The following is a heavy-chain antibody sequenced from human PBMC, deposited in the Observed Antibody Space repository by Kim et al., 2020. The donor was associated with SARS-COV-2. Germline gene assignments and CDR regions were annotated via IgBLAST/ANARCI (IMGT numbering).Heavy chain of an antibody. J-gene: IGHJ6*02. CDR2: ISSSGSTI. D-gene: IGHD4-17*01. Sequence: GGSLRLSCAASGFTFSSYEMNWVRQAPGKGLEWVSYISSSGSTIYYADSVKGRFTISRDNAKNSLYLQMNSLRAEDTAVYYCARVMVTTRFGYYGMDVWGQGTTVTVSS. CDR1: GFTFSSYE. CDR3: ARVMVTTRFGYYGMDV. V-gene: IGHV3-48*03.